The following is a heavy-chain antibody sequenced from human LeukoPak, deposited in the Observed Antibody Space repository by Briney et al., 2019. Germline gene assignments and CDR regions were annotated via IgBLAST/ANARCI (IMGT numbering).Heavy chain of an antibody. CDR3: AFTYYYGSGTNTILDY. Sequence: GASVKVSCKASGGTFSSYAISWVRQAPGQGLEWMGRIIPIRGIANYAQKFQGRVTITADKSTGTAYMELSSLRSEDTAVYYCAFTYYYGSGTNTILDYWGQGTLVTVSS. CDR2: IIPIRGIA. D-gene: IGHD3-10*01. CDR1: GGTFSSYA. J-gene: IGHJ4*02. V-gene: IGHV1-69*04.